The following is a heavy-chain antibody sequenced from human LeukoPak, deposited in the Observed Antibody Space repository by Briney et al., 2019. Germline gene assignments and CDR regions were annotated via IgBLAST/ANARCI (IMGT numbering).Heavy chain of an antibody. CDR1: GFTFSSYW. V-gene: IGHV3-7*01. J-gene: IGHJ4*02. CDR3: ARVEGYYYDSSGSRPVDY. CDR2: IKQDGSEK. Sequence: GGSLRLSCAASGFTFSSYWMSSVRQAPGKGLEWVAKIKQDGSEKYYVDSVKGRFTISRDNAKNSLYLQMNSLRAEDTAVYYCARVEGYYYDSSGSRPVDYWGQGTLVTVSS. D-gene: IGHD3-22*01.